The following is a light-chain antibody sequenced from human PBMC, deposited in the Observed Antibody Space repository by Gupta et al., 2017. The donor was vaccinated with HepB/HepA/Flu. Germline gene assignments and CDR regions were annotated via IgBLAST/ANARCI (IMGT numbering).Light chain of an antibody. J-gene: IGKJ1*01. CDR1: QSLLDSSGYNY. CDR2: LGS. Sequence: DIVMTPSPLSLPVTPGEAASISCRSSQSLLDSSGYNYLDWSLQTPGQSPQPMVFLGSNRASGVPDRFSGSGSGKDFTLRIGRVEAEDVGVYYGMKGLKKPTFGQGTKVEI. CDR3: MKGLKKPT. V-gene: IGKV2-28*01.